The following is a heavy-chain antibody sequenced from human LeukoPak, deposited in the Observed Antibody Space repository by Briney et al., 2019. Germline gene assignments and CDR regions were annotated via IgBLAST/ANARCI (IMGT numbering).Heavy chain of an antibody. Sequence: SETLSLTCTVSGGSISSYYWSWIRQPPGKGLEWIGYIDYSGSTNYNPSLESRVTISVDTSKNQFSLKLSSVTAADTAVYYCARETGGGNFDYWGQGTLVTVSS. CDR3: ARETGGGNFDY. V-gene: IGHV4-59*01. CDR2: IDYSGST. CDR1: GGSISSYY. J-gene: IGHJ4*02. D-gene: IGHD1-14*01.